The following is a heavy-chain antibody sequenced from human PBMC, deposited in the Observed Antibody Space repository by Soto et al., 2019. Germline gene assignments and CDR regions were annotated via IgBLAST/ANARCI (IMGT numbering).Heavy chain of an antibody. Sequence: SVKVSCKASGGTFSSYAISWVRQAPGQGLEWMGGVNPGNDGPDYAPKFQGRVTMTRDTSTSTVYLDLSNLRSEDTAFYYCVGDGAAPYTGFNYWGQGSLVTVSS. J-gene: IGHJ4*01. CDR2: VNPGNDGP. V-gene: IGHV1-69*10. CDR3: VGDGAAPYTGFNY. CDR1: GGTFSSYA. D-gene: IGHD2-21*01.